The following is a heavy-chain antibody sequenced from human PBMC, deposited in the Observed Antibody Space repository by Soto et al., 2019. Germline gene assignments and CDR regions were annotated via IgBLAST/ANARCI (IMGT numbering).Heavy chain of an antibody. J-gene: IGHJ3*02. CDR3: ASDRETGNHAFDI. D-gene: IGHD3-10*01. V-gene: IGHV3-33*01. CDR2: IWYDGSNK. Sequence: QVQLVESGGGVVQPGRSLRLSCAASGFTFSSYGMHWVRQAPGKGLEWVAVIWYDGSNKYYADSVKGRFTISRDNSKNTLYLQMNSLRAEDTAVYYCASDRETGNHAFDIWGQGTMVTVSS. CDR1: GFTFSSYG.